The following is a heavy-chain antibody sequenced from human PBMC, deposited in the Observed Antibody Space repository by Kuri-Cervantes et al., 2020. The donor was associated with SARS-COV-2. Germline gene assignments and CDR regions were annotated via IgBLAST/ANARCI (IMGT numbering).Heavy chain of an antibody. J-gene: IGHJ5*02. V-gene: IGHV4-39*01. D-gene: IGHD3-3*01. CDR3: ARQMMSSITIFGVVITRNWFDP. Sequence: SETLSLTCTVSGGSISSNSYYWGWIRQPPGKGLGWIGSIYYSGSTYYNPSLKSRVTISVDTSKNQSSLKLSSVTAADTAVYYCARQMMSSITIFGVVITRNWFDPWGQGTLVTVSS. CDR1: GGSISSNSYY. CDR2: IYYSGST.